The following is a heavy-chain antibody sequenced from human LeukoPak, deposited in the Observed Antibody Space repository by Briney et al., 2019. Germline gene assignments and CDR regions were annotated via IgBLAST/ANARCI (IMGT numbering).Heavy chain of an antibody. CDR1: GGSISSSSYY. D-gene: IGHD6-13*01. V-gene: IGHV4-39*01. CDR2: IYYSGST. CDR3: ARHGSPYSPDPYYFDY. Sequence: PSETLSLTCTVSGGSISSSSYYWGWIRQPPGKGLEWIGSIYYSGSTYYNPSLKSRVTISVDTSKNQFSLKLSSVTAADTAVYYCARHGSPYSPDPYYFDYWGQGTLVTVSS. J-gene: IGHJ4*02.